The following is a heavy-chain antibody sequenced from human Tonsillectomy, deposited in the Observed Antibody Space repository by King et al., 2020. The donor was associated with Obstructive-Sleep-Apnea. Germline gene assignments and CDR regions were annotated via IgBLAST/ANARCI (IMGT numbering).Heavy chain of an antibody. V-gene: IGHV4-34*01. D-gene: IGHD6-13*01. Sequence: VQLQQWGAGLLKPSETLSLTCAVFGGSFSDYYCNWIRQPPGKGLEWIGENNHSGGTNYNPSLKSRVTISVDMSKNQFSLKLTSVTAADTAVYYCAGGSGAADVNWFDPWGQGALVTVSS. CDR2: NNHSGGT. CDR3: AGGSGAADVNWFDP. CDR1: GGSFSDYY. J-gene: IGHJ5*02.